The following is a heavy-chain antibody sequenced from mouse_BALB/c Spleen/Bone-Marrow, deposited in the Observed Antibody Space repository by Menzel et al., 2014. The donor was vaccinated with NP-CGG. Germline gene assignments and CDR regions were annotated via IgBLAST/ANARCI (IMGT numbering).Heavy chain of an antibody. Sequence: VQLKHFGAELVKPGASVKLSCTASGFNIKDTYMHWVKQRPEQGLEWIGRIDPANGNTKYDPKFQGKATITADTSSNTAYLQLSSLTSEDTAVYYCARRDDGYYTYWGQGTLVTVSA. CDR2: IDPANGNT. CDR1: GFNIKDTY. J-gene: IGHJ3*01. D-gene: IGHD2-3*01. CDR3: ARRDDGYYTY. V-gene: IGHV14-3*02.